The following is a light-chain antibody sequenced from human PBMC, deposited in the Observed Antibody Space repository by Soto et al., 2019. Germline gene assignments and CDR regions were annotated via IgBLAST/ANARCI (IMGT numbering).Light chain of an antibody. J-gene: IGKJ1*01. Sequence: DIVMTQSPLSLPVTPGEPASISCRSSQSLLHSNGYNYLDWYLQKPGQSPQLLIYLGYHRASGVPDRFSGSASGTDFTLKISRVEAEDVGVYYCMQGLQTRTFGQGTKVDIK. V-gene: IGKV2-28*01. CDR3: MQGLQTRT. CDR1: QSLLHSNGYNY. CDR2: LGY.